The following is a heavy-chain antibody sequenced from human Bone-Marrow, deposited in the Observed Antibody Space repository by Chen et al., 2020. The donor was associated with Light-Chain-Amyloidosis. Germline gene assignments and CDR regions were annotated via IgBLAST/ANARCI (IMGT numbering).Heavy chain of an antibody. V-gene: IGHV3-53*02. CDR1: GFIVSDNY. J-gene: IGHJ3*02. Sequence: EVQLVETGGGLIQPGGSLRLSCEASGFIVSDNYITWVRRAPGKGLEWVSVIYSGGITYYADSRNTLYLQMNSLRAEDTAIYYCASTTVTTRHVGAFDIWGQGTKVTVSS. CDR3: ASTTVTTRHVGAFDI. D-gene: IGHD4-17*01. CDR2: IYSGGIT.